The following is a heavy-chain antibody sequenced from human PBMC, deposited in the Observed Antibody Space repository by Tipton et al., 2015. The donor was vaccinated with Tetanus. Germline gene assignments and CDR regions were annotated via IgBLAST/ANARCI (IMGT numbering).Heavy chain of an antibody. CDR3: AREQGYYYDSSGPKGHDAFDI. Sequence: LRLSCAVYGGSFSGYYWSWIRQPPGKGLEWIGEINHSGSTNYNPSLKSRVTISVDTSKNQFSLKLSSVTAADTAVYYCAREQGYYYDSSGPKGHDAFDIWGQGTMVTVSS. D-gene: IGHD3-22*01. CDR2: INHSGST. V-gene: IGHV4-34*01. J-gene: IGHJ3*02. CDR1: GGSFSGYY.